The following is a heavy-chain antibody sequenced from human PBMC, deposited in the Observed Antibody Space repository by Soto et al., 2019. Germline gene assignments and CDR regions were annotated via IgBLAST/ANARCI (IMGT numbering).Heavy chain of an antibody. CDR1: GFTLSNYA. CDR3: ARGTRESTIVGYGVGV. J-gene: IGHJ6*02. D-gene: IGHD1-26*01. CDR2: ISFDGSNN. V-gene: IGHV3-30-3*01. Sequence: ESVGGVVQPGTSLRLSCAASGFTLSNYAMHWVRQAPGKGLRQAPGKGLEWVAVISFDGSNNYYADSVKGRFTISRDNSKNTLYLQINSLKTEDTAVYYCARGTRESTIVGYGVGVWGQGTTVIVSS.